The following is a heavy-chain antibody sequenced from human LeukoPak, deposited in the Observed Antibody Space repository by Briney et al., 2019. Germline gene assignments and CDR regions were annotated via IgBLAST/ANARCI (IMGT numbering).Heavy chain of an antibody. Sequence: GASVKVSCKASGYTFTSYYMHWVRQAPGQGLEWMGIINPSGGSTSYAQKFQGRVTMTTDTSTSTAYMELRSLRSDDTAVYYCARETSSWPNSDAFDIWGQGTMVTVSS. D-gene: IGHD6-13*01. J-gene: IGHJ3*02. CDR3: ARETSSWPNSDAFDI. CDR1: GYTFTSYY. CDR2: INPSGGST. V-gene: IGHV1-46*01.